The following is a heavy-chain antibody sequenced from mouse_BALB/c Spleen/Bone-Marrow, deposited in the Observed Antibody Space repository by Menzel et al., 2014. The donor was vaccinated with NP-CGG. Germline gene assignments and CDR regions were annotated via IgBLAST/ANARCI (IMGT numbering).Heavy chain of an antibody. CDR1: GFDLSRYW. CDR3: ARQGYYGYSDY. J-gene: IGHJ2*01. CDR2: INPDSSTI. Sequence: EVMLVESGSGLVQPGGSLKLSCAASGFDLSRYWMSWVRQAPGKGLERIGEINPDSSTINYTPSLKDKFIISRDNAKNTLYLQMSKVRSEDTALYYCARQGYYGYSDYWGQGTTLTVSS. D-gene: IGHD1-1*01. V-gene: IGHV4-1*02.